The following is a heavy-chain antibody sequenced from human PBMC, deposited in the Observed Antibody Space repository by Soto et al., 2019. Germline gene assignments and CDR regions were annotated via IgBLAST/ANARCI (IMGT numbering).Heavy chain of an antibody. J-gene: IGHJ6*02. CDR1: WFALMTWGVG. D-gene: IGHD2-8*01. Sequence: SGPTQVNPTQTLTLTCTFSWFALMTWGVGLGWFRQPPGKALEWLALIYWDDDKRYSPSLKSRLTITKDTSKNQVVLTMTNMDPVDTAIYYCAHSYRNPNAHHYSGMDVSRQGT. CDR2: IYWDDDK. CDR3: AHSYRNPNAHHYSGMDV. V-gene: IGHV2-5*02.